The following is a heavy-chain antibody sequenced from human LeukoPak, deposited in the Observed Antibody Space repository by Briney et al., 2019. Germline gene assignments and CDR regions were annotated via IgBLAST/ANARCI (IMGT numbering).Heavy chain of an antibody. J-gene: IGHJ4*02. Sequence: SVKVSCKASGYTFTGYYMHWVRQAPGQGLEWMGWIIPIFGTANYAQKFQGRVTITTDESTSTAYMELSSLRSEDTAVYYCARDSDGYSPFDYWGQGTLVTVSS. D-gene: IGHD5-24*01. CDR3: ARDSDGYSPFDY. CDR1: GYTFTGYY. V-gene: IGHV1-69*05. CDR2: IIPIFGTA.